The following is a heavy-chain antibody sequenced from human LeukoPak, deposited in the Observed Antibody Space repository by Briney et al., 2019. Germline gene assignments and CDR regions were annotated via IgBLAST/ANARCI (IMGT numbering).Heavy chain of an antibody. J-gene: IGHJ4*02. CDR1: GYTFTSYD. CDR3: ARRRLLWFGELFDGNYLDY. CDR2: MNPNSGST. V-gene: IGHV1-8*01. Sequence: ASVKVSCKASGYTFTSYDINWVRQATGQGLEWMGRMNPNSGSTSYAQKFQGRVTMTRDTSISTAYMELSSLRSEDTAAYYCARRRLLWFGELFDGNYLDYWGQGTLVTVSS. D-gene: IGHD3-10*01.